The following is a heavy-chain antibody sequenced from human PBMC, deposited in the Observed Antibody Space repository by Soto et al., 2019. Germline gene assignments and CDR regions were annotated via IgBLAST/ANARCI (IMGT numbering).Heavy chain of an antibody. V-gene: IGHV3-11*06. J-gene: IGHJ4*02. Sequence: LRLSCAASGFNFSDHYMNWIRQAPGKGVEWVSYISGSSRYTNFADSVKGRFTISRDNAKNSLSLQMNSLRAEDTAVYYCARDLGYYARDCYFDYLGPGAVVTVSS. CDR2: ISGSSRYT. CDR3: ARDLGYYARDCYFDY. D-gene: IGHD3-22*01. CDR1: GFNFSDHY.